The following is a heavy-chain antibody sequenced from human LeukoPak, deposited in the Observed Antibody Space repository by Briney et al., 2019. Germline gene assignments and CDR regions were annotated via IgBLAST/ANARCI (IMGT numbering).Heavy chain of an antibody. V-gene: IGHV1-69*13. Sequence: SVKVSCKASGGTFSSYAISWVRQAPGQGLEWMGGIIPIFGTANYAQKFQGRVTITADESTSTAYMELSSLRSEDTAVYYCARAPYYYYGMDVWGQGTTVTVSS. CDR2: IIPIFGTA. CDR3: ARAPYYYYGMDV. CDR1: GGTFSSYA. J-gene: IGHJ6*02.